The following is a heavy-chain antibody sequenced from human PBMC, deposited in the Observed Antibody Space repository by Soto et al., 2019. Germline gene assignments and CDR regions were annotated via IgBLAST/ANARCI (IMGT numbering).Heavy chain of an antibody. CDR2: ISYDGSNK. V-gene: IGHV3-30*18. J-gene: IGHJ4*02. CDR3: AKDLSLDY. Sequence: QVQLVESGGGVVQPGRSLRLSCAASGFTFSSYGMHWVRQAPGKGLEWVAVISYDGSNKYYADSVKGRFTISRDNSKNTLYLHMNSLRAEDTAVYYCAKDLSLDYWGQGTLVTVSS. CDR1: GFTFSSYG.